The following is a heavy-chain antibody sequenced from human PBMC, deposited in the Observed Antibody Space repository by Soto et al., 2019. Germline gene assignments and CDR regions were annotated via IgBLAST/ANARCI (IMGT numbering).Heavy chain of an antibody. CDR1: GYTFTSYG. V-gene: IGHV1-18*01. CDR2: ISAYNGNT. D-gene: IGHD3-16*02. CDR3: ARGGRFSMITFGGVIACAFDY. J-gene: IGHJ4*02. Sequence: ASVKVSCKASGYTFTSYGISWVRQAPGQGLEWMGWISAYNGNTNYAQKLQGRVTMTTDTPTSTAYMELRSLRSDDTAVYYCARGGRFSMITFGGVIACAFDYWGQGTLVTVSS.